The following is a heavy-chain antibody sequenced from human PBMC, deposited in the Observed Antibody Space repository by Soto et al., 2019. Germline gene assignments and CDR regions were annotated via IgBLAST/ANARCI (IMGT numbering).Heavy chain of an antibody. D-gene: IGHD7-27*01. CDR3: AKVFPQDWGQDYYYVMDV. J-gene: IGHJ6*04. Sequence: GSLRLSCAASGFTFSSYGMHWVRQAPGKGLEWVAVIWYDGSNKYYADSVKGRFTISRDNSKNTLYLEMNGLRAEDTAVYYCAKVFPQDWGQDYYYVMDVWGKGTTVTVSS. CDR2: IWYDGSNK. CDR1: GFTFSSYG. V-gene: IGHV3-33*06.